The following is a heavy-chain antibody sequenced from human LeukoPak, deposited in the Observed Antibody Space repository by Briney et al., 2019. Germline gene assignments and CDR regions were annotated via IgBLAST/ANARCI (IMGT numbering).Heavy chain of an antibody. J-gene: IGHJ6*03. CDR2: INPNSGGT. Sequence: GASVKVSCKASGYTFTGYYMHWVRQAPGQGLEWMGWINPNSGGTNYAQKFQGRVTMTRDTSISTAYMELSRLRSDDTAVYYCARRSRIVGATSYYYHYMDVWGKGTTVTVSS. CDR3: ARRSRIVGATSYYYHYMDV. CDR1: GYTFTGYY. D-gene: IGHD1-26*01. V-gene: IGHV1-2*02.